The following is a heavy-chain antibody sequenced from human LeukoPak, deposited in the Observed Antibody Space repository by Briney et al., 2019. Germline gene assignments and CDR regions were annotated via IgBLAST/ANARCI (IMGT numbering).Heavy chain of an antibody. D-gene: IGHD6-25*01. CDR3: ARTTSFTASGYDY. CDR2: MNPNSGDR. CDR1: GYTFTNYH. J-gene: IGHJ4*02. Sequence: GASVKVSCKTSGYTFTNYHINWVRQATGQGLEWMGWMNPNSGDRGYAQKFQGRLSITRDTSISTVYMELSSLRSEDTAVYFCARTTSFTASGYDYWGQGTLVTVSS. V-gene: IGHV1-8*03.